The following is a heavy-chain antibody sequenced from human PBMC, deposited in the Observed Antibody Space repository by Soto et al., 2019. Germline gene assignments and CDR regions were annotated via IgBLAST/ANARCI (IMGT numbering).Heavy chain of an antibody. CDR2: ISGSGGDT. J-gene: IGHJ4*02. CDR1: GFTFSSYP. V-gene: IGHV3-23*01. D-gene: IGHD1-1*01. Sequence: EVQLLESGGGLLQPGGSLRLSCAASGFTFSSYPMSWVRQVPGKRLEWVSAISGSGGDTYYTESVEGRFTISRDNSKNTLYLQMNSLRAEYTAIYYCAKKRSLHKAPFDYWGQGTLVTVSS. CDR3: AKKRSLHKAPFDY.